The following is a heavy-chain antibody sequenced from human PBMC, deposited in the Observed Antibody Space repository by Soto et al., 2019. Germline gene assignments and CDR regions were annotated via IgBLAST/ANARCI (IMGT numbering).Heavy chain of an antibody. J-gene: IGHJ2*01. CDR2: IWNDGTKK. V-gene: IGHV3-33*01. CDR1: GFVYSNYA. CDR3: VRGIPFQYSSDWLYWYFDL. D-gene: IGHD2-21*01. Sequence: VQLVESGGGVVQPGRSLRLSCAASGFVYSNYAMHWVRLSPGKGLEWVALIWNDGTKKYYMDSVKGRFIISRDNSLKTLHLQMDSLRAEDAAVYFCVRGIPFQYSSDWLYWYFDLWGRGTQVTVSA.